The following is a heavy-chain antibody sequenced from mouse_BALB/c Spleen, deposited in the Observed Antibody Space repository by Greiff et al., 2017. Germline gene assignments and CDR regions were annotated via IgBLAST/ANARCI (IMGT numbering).Heavy chain of an antibody. CDR2: ISSGGST. CDR1: GFTFSSYA. D-gene: IGHD1-1*01. J-gene: IGHJ2*01. Sequence: EVMLVESGGGLVKPGGSLKLSCAASGFTFSSYAMSWVRQTPEKRLEWVASISSGGSTYYPDSVKGRFTISRDNARNILYLQMSSLRSEDTAMYYCAITTVVATRNFDYWGQGTTLTVSS. V-gene: IGHV5-6-5*01. CDR3: AITTVVATRNFDY.